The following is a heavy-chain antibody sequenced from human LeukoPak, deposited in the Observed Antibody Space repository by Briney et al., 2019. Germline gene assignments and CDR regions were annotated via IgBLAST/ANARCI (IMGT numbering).Heavy chain of an antibody. D-gene: IGHD1-26*01. Sequence: GGSLRLSCAASGFTFSSYAMHWVRQAPGKGLEWVAVISYDGSNKYYVDSAKGRFTISRDNAKNSLYLQMNSLRAEDTALYYCAKDIGGSYYAAFDIWGQGTMVTVSS. CDR1: GFTFSSYA. V-gene: IGHV3-30-3*01. J-gene: IGHJ3*02. CDR3: AKDIGGSYYAAFDI. CDR2: ISYDGSNK.